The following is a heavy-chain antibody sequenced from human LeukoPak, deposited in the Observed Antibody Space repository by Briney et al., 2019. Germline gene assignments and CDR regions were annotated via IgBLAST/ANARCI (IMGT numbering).Heavy chain of an antibody. CDR3: ASSFTIFGVVMPDY. Sequence: SETLSLTCAVYGGSFSGYYWSWIRQPPGKGLEWIGEINHSGSTNYNPSLKSRVTISVDTSKNQFSLKLSSVTAADTAVYYCASSFTIFGVVMPDYWGQGTLVTVSS. V-gene: IGHV4-34*01. D-gene: IGHD3-3*01. J-gene: IGHJ4*02. CDR1: GGSFSGYY. CDR2: INHSGST.